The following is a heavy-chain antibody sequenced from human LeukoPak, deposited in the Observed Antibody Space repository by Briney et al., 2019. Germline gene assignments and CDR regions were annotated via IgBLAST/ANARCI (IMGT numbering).Heavy chain of an antibody. CDR1: GYTFTGYY. D-gene: IGHD3-9*01. J-gene: IGHJ4*02. Sequence: ASVKVSCKASGYTFTGYYMHWVRQAPGQGLERVGWINPNSGGTNYAQKFQGRVTMTRDTSISTAYMELSRLRSDDTAVYYCARDLHYDILTGYNYWGQGTLVTVSS. CDR3: ARDLHYDILTGYNY. CDR2: INPNSGGT. V-gene: IGHV1-2*02.